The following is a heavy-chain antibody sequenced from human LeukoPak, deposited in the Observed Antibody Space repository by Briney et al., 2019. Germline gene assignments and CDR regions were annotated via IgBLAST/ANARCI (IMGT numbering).Heavy chain of an antibody. CDR1: GFTFSSYG. CDR2: ISYDGSNK. D-gene: IGHD5-12*01. CDR3: AKGGGYEAQYYYYYLDV. V-gene: IGHV3-30*18. Sequence: GGSLRLSCAASGFTFSSYGMHWVRQAPGKGLEWVAVISYDGSNKYYADSVKGRFTISRDNSKKTLYLQMKSLRAEDTAVYYCAKGGGYEAQYYYYYLDVWGKGTTVTISS. J-gene: IGHJ6*03.